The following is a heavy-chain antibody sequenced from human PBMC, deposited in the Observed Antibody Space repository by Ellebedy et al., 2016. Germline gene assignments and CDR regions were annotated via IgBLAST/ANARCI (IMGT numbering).Heavy chain of an antibody. V-gene: IGHV3-33*01. D-gene: IGHD3-22*01. Sequence: GESLKISXAASGFTFSSYGMHWVRQAPGKGLEWVAVIWYDGSNKYYADSVKGRFTISRDNSKNTLYLQMNSLRAEDTAVYYCARDAGFDSSGFNWFDPWGQGTLVTVSS. CDR1: GFTFSSYG. J-gene: IGHJ5*02. CDR2: IWYDGSNK. CDR3: ARDAGFDSSGFNWFDP.